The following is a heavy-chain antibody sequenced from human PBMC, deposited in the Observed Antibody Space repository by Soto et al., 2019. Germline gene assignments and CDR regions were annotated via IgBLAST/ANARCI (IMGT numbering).Heavy chain of an antibody. CDR1: GGSISSSDHY. J-gene: IGHJ6*02. Sequence: PSETLSLTCTVSGGSISSSDHYWGWIRQPPGKGLEWIGSIYFTGSTYYTPSLKSRVTFSVDTSKNQFSLKLTSVAAADTAVYYCAKREGSNPYYYGVDVWGQGTTVTVSS. V-gene: IGHV4-39*01. CDR3: AKREGSNPYYYGVDV. D-gene: IGHD6-13*01. CDR2: IYFTGST.